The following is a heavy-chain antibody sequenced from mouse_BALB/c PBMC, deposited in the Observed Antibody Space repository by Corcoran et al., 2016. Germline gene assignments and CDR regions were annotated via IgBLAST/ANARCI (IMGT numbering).Heavy chain of an antibody. CDR2: INPYNDGT. Sequence: EVQLQQSGPELVKPGASVKMSCKASGYTLTSYVMHWVKQKPGQGLEWIGYINPYNDGTKYNEKFKGKATLTSDKSSSTAYMELSSLTSEDSAVYYCVYRYDVGGYFDYWGQGTTLTVSS. CDR1: GYTLTSYV. V-gene: IGHV1S136*01. D-gene: IGHD2-14*01. J-gene: IGHJ2*01. CDR3: VYRYDVGGYFDY.